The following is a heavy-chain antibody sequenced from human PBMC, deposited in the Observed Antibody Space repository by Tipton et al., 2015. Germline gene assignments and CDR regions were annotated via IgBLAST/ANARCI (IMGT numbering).Heavy chain of an antibody. CDR1: GGSFNDFY. CDR2: IYYTGST. V-gene: IGHV4-59*04. Sequence: TLSLTCTVSGGSFNDFYWGWIRQPPGKGLEWIGTIYYTGSTSYNPSLKSRVTMSRNTSKNQFSLKLTSVTAADTAVYYCACQDYDSLTRDYQTVDYWGQGTLVTVSS. D-gene: IGHD3-9*01. CDR3: ACQDYDSLTRDYQTVDY. J-gene: IGHJ4*02.